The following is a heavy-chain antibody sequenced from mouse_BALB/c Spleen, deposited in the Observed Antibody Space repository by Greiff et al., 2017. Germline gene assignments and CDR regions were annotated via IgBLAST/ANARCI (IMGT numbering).Heavy chain of an antibody. J-gene: IGHJ4*01. CDR1: GYTFTSYW. Sequence: QVQLQQPGAELVKPGASVKLSCKASGYTFTSYWMHWVKQRPGQGLEWIGEIDPSDSYTNYNQKFKGKATLTVDKSSSTAYMQLSSLTSEDPAVYYCARKGLHYYAMDYWGQGTSVTVSS. CDR2: IDPSDSYT. D-gene: IGHD3-3*01. V-gene: IGHV1-69*02. CDR3: ARKGLHYYAMDY.